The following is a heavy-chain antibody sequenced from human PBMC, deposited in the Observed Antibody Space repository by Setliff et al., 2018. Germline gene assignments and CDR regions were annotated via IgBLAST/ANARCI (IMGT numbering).Heavy chain of an antibody. D-gene: IGHD4-17*01. V-gene: IGHV4-34*01. CDR1: GGSFTDHF. Sequence: SETLSLTCAVYGGSFTDHFWSWIRQPPGKGLEWIGEINHNGITNYNPSLKSRVSISVDKSKNQVSLKLNSVTAADTAVYYCGRDPHTPTVTTRGDYWGQGTLVTVSS. CDR3: GRDPHTPTVTTRGDY. CDR2: INHNGIT. J-gene: IGHJ4*02.